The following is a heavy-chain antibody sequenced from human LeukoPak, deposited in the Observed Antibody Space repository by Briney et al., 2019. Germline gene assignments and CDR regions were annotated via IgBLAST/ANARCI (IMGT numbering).Heavy chain of an antibody. V-gene: IGHV4-59*08. D-gene: IGHD3-10*01. J-gene: IGHJ6*03. CDR3: ARHYYGSGSYYYMDV. CDR1: GGSISSYY. Sequence: KPSETLSLTCTVSGGSISSYYWSWIRQPPGKGLEWIGYIYYSGSTNYNPSLKGRVTISVDTSKNQFSLKLSSVTAADTAVYYCARHYYGSGSYYYMDVWGKGTTVTVSS. CDR2: IYYSGST.